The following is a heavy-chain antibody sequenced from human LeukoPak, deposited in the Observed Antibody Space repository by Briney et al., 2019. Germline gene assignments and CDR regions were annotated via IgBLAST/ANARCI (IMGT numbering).Heavy chain of an antibody. D-gene: IGHD3-22*01. CDR3: TTHYYYDNGGYYHGDF. CDR2: IKTKTDGGTT. V-gene: IGHV3-15*01. Sequence: GGSLRLSCAASGFTFSNAWMSWVRQAPGKGLEWVGRIKTKTDGGTTDYAAPVKGRFTISRDDSRNTLYLQMNSLKTEDTAVYYCTTHYYYDNGGYYHGDFWGQGTLVTVSS. J-gene: IGHJ4*02. CDR1: GFTFSNAW.